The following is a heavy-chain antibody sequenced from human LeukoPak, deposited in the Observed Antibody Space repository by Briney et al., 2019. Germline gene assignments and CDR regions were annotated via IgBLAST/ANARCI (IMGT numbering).Heavy chain of an antibody. J-gene: IGHJ6*03. CDR2: INHSGST. CDR3: ARQSRLHRGYSGYALRYYYYYMDV. D-gene: IGHD5-12*01. V-gene: IGHV4-34*01. Sequence: SSETLSLTCTVSGGSISSYYWSWIRQPPGKGLEWIGEINHSGSTNYNPSLKSRVTISVDTSKNQFSLKLSSVTAADTAVYYCARQSRLHRGYSGYALRYYYYYMDVWGKGTTVTISS. CDR1: GGSISSYY.